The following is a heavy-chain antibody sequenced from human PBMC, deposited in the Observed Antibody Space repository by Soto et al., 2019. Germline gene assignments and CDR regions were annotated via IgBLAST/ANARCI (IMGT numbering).Heavy chain of an antibody. J-gene: IGHJ6*02. Sequence: ASVKVSCKASGGTFSSYAISWVRQAPGQGLEWMGGIIPIFGTANYAQKFQGRVTITADESTSTAYMELSSLRSEDTAVYYCARDQRIAVYYYYGMDVWGQGTTVTVSS. CDR1: GGTFSSYA. CDR3: ARDQRIAVYYYYGMDV. CDR2: IIPIFGTA. D-gene: IGHD6-19*01. V-gene: IGHV1-69*13.